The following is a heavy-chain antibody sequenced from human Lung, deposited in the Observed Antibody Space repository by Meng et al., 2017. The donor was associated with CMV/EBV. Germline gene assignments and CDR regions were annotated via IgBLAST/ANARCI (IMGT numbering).Heavy chain of an antibody. V-gene: IGHV1-69*10. Sequence: SVKVSCXASRNTFSSYTLTWVRQAPGQGLEWMGGIIPIFAIANYAQSFRGRVTITADTSTSTGYMELSGLRSEDTAVYYCAVYCGTTSCYDGYGMDVWGQGTTVTVSS. CDR2: IIPIFAIA. D-gene: IGHD2-2*01. J-gene: IGHJ6*02. CDR3: AVYCGTTSCYDGYGMDV. CDR1: RNTFSSYT.